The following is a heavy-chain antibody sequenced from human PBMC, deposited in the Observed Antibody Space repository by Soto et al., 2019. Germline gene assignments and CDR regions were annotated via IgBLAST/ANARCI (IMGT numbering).Heavy chain of an antibody. V-gene: IGHV3-23*01. D-gene: IGHD1-26*01. CDR1: GFTFSSYG. CDR3: AKGTGVGATPAGANC. J-gene: IGHJ4*02. CDR2: IRSDGDTT. Sequence: EVQVLESGGGLVQPGGSLRLSCAASGFTFSSYGMNWVRQAPGKGLEWVSGIRSDGDTTYNADSVKGRFTVSRDTSKNTVDLQMNSRRADDAAVYYGAKGTGVGATPAGANCWGKGTLVTVSS.